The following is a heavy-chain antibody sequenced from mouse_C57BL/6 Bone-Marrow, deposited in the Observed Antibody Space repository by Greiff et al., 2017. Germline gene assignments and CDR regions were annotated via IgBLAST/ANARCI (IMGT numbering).Heavy chain of an antibody. CDR1: GYTFTSYW. J-gene: IGHJ2*01. CDR2: IHPNSGST. D-gene: IGHD1-1*01. CDR3: ARGTTVVAFDY. Sequence: QVQLQQPGAELVKPGASVKLSCKASGYTFTSYWMHWVKQRPGHGLEWIGMIHPNSGSTNYNEKFKSKATLTVDKSSSTAYMQLSSLTSEDSAVYDCARGTTVVAFDYWGQGTTLTVST. V-gene: IGHV1-64*01.